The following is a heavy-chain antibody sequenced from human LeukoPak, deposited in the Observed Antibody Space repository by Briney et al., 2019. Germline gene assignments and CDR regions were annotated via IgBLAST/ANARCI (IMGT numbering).Heavy chain of an antibody. V-gene: IGHV4-31*03. D-gene: IGHD6-13*01. Sequence: SHTLSLTCTVSGGSISSGGYYWSWIRQHPGTGLDWLGYIYYSGSTYYNPSLKSRVTISVDTSKNQFSLELSSVTAADTAVSHCATDSVVAAEPDYWGHGTLVTVSS. J-gene: IGHJ4*01. CDR2: IYYSGST. CDR1: GGSISSGGYY. CDR3: ATDSVVAAEPDY.